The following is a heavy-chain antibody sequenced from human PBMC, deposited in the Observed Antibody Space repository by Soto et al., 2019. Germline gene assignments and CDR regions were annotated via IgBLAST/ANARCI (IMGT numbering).Heavy chain of an antibody. D-gene: IGHD5-12*01. Sequence: SVKVSCKASGGTFSSYAISWVRQAPGQGLEWMGGIIPIFGTANYAQKFQGRVTITADKSTSTAYMELSSLRSEDTAVYYCARDLNRGGYNLGYWGQGTRVTVSS. CDR1: GGTFSSYA. V-gene: IGHV1-69*06. CDR3: ARDLNRGGYNLGY. CDR2: IIPIFGTA. J-gene: IGHJ4*02.